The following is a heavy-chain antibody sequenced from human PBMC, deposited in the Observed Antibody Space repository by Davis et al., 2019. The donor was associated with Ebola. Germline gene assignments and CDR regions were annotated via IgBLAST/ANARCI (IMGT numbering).Heavy chain of an antibody. D-gene: IGHD4-17*01. CDR2: IIPIFGTA. J-gene: IGHJ6*02. CDR1: GGTFSSYA. V-gene: IGHV1-69*13. Sequence: AASVKVSCKASGGTFSSYAISWVRQAPGQGLEWMGGIIPIFGTANYAQKFQGRVTITADESTSTAYMELSSLRSEDTAVYYCARLGHDYGDYAPYYYYYGMDVWGQGTTVTVSS. CDR3: ARLGHDYGDYAPYYYYYGMDV.